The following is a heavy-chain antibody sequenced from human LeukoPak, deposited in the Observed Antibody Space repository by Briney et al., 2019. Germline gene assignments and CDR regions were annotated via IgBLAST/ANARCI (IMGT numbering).Heavy chain of an antibody. Sequence: PVGSLRLSCAASGFTFSSYAMSWVRQAPGKGLEWVSAISGSGGHTHYADSVKGRFIISRDNSKNTLYLQMNSLRAEDTAVYYCAKPTDSSGKWVYFDYWGQGTLVTVSS. J-gene: IGHJ4*02. CDR2: ISGSGGHT. CDR1: GFTFSSYA. D-gene: IGHD3-22*01. V-gene: IGHV3-23*01. CDR3: AKPTDSSGKWVYFDY.